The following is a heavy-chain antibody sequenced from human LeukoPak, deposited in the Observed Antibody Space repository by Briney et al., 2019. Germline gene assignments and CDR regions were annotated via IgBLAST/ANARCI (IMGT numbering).Heavy chain of an antibody. CDR2: ISAYNGNT. Sequence: GASVKVSCKASGYTFTSYGISWVRQAPGQGLEWMGWISAYNGNTNYAQKLQGRVTMTTDTSTSTAYMELGSLRSDDTAVYYCARDQPQDPTSQYQLLGWFDPWGQGTLVTVSS. J-gene: IGHJ5*02. D-gene: IGHD2-2*01. CDR3: ARDQPQDPTSQYQLLGWFDP. CDR1: GYTFTSYG. V-gene: IGHV1-18*01.